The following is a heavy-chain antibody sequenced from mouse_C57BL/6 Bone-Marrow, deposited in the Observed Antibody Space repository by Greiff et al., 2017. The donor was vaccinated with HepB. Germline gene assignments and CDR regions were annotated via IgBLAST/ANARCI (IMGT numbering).Heavy chain of an antibody. CDR2: IDPENGDT. CDR1: GFNIKDDY. V-gene: IGHV14-4*01. Sequence: PLQQSGAELVRPGASVKLSCTASGFNIKDDYMHWVKQRPEQGLEWIGWIDPENGDTEYASKFQGKATITADTSSNTAYLQLSSLTSEDTAVYYCTTGVYYAMDYWGQGTSVTVSS. J-gene: IGHJ4*01. CDR3: TTGVYYAMDY.